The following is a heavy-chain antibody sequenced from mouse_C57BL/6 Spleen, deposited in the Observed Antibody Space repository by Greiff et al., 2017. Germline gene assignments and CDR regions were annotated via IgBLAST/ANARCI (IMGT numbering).Heavy chain of an antibody. CDR3: TKPLYYGSSYAMDY. CDR2: IYPGNSDT. Sequence: EVQLQQSGTVLARPGASVKMSCKTSGYTFTSYWMHWVKQRPGQGLEWIGAIYPGNSDTSYNQKFKGKAKLTAVTSASTAYMELSSLTNEDSAVYYCTKPLYYGSSYAMDYWGQGTSVTVSS. V-gene: IGHV1-5*01. CDR1: GYTFTSYW. D-gene: IGHD1-1*01. J-gene: IGHJ4*01.